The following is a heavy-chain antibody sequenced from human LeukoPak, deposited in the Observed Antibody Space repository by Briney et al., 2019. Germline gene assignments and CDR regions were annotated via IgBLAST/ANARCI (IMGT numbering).Heavy chain of an antibody. CDR2: IVVGSGNT. Sequence: ASVTVSCKASGFTFTSSAVQWVRQARGQRLEGIGWIVVGSGNTNYAQKFQERVTITRDMSTSTAYMELSSLRSEDTAVYYCAADPYDSSGYQPTNDYWGQGTLVTVSS. V-gene: IGHV1-58*01. J-gene: IGHJ4*02. D-gene: IGHD3-22*01. CDR1: GFTFTSSA. CDR3: AADPYDSSGYQPTNDY.